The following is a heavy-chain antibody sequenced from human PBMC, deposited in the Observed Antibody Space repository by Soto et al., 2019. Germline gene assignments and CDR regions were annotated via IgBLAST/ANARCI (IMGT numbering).Heavy chain of an antibody. V-gene: IGHV1-69*06. D-gene: IGHD2-8*01. J-gene: IGHJ6*02. Sequence: QVQLVQSGAEVKKPGSSVKVSCKASGGTFSSYAISWVRQAPGQGLEWMGGIIPIFGTANYAQEFQGRVTITADKSTSTAYMELSRLRSEDTAVYYCARESGYCTNGVCYTTYYYYYGMDVWGQGTTVTVSS. CDR1: GGTFSSYA. CDR2: IIPIFGTA. CDR3: ARESGYCTNGVCYTTYYYYYGMDV.